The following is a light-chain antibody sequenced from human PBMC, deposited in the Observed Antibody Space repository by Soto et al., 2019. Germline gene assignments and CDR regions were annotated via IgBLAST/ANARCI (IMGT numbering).Light chain of an antibody. Sequence: IVVTQSPATLSVSPGERATLSCRASQSVSSNLAWYQQKPGQAPRLLIYGASTRAIGIPARFSGSGSGTEFTLTISSLQSEDFAVYYCQQYNNWPPFTFGPGTKVDIK. CDR2: GAS. CDR1: QSVSSN. CDR3: QQYNNWPPFT. J-gene: IGKJ3*01. V-gene: IGKV3-15*01.